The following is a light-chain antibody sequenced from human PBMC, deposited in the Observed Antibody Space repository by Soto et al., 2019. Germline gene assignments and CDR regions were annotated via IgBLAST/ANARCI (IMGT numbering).Light chain of an antibody. V-gene: IGKV1-5*03. CDR3: QQYNSYPWT. Sequence: DIQMTQSPSTLSASVGDRVTITCRASQSISNRLAWYQQKPGTAPKLLIYKASTLESGVPLRFSGSGSGTEFTLTISSLQPDDFANYYCQQYNSYPWTVGQGTKVEIK. J-gene: IGKJ1*01. CDR2: KAS. CDR1: QSISNR.